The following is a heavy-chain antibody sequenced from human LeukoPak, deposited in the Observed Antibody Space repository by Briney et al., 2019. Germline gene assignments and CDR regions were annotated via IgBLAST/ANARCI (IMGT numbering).Heavy chain of an antibody. D-gene: IGHD6-6*01. Sequence: PGGFLRLSCAASGFTFSSYSMKWVRQAPGKGLEWVSSISSSSSYIYYADSVKGRFTISRDNAKNSLYLQMNSLRAEDTAVYYCARWSIAARTNWFDPWGQGTLVTVSS. V-gene: IGHV3-21*01. CDR2: ISSSSSYI. CDR3: ARWSIAARTNWFDP. CDR1: GFTFSSYS. J-gene: IGHJ5*02.